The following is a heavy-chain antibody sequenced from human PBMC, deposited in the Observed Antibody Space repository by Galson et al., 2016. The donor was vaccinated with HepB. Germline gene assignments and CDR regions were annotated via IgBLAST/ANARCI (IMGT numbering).Heavy chain of an antibody. CDR3: ARVRTPNYYGSGNYYYSYAMDV. D-gene: IGHD3-10*01. V-gene: IGHV3-30-3*01. CDR2: ITYDGSNT. CDR1: GFTFSSHA. Sequence: SLRLSCAASGFTFSSHAMHWVRQAPGKGLEWVAVITYDGSNTYYAGAVKGRFTISRDNSKNTLYLQMNSMRAEDTAVYYCARVRTPNYYGSGNYYYSYAMDVWGQGTTVTVSS. J-gene: IGHJ6*02.